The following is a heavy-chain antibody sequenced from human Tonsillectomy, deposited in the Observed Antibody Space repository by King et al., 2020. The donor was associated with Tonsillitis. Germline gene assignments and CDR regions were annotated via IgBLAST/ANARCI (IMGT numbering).Heavy chain of an antibody. V-gene: IGHV4-30-4*01. D-gene: IGHD4-23*01. CDR2: IYYSGST. CDR3: ARRATVVNLFDY. CDR1: GGSISSGDYY. Sequence: QLQESGPGLVKPSQTLSLTCTVSGGSISSGDYYWSWIRQPPGKGLEWIGYIYYSGSTYYNPSLKSRVTISVDTSKNQFSLKLSSVTAADTVVYYCARRATVVNLFDYWGQGTLVTVSS. J-gene: IGHJ4*02.